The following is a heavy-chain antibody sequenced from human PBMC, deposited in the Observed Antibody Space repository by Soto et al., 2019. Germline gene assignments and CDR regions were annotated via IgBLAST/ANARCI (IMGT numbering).Heavy chain of an antibody. J-gene: IGHJ6*02. CDR3: GSGSYPEYYYYYGMDV. V-gene: IGHV5-51*01. D-gene: IGHD3-10*01. Sequence: PGESLKISCKGSGYSVTSYWIGWVRQMPGKGLEWMGIIYPGDSDTRYSPSFQGQVTISADKSISTAYLQWSSLKASDTAMYYCGSGSYPEYYYYYGMDVWGQGTTVTVSS. CDR2: IYPGDSDT. CDR1: GYSVTSYW.